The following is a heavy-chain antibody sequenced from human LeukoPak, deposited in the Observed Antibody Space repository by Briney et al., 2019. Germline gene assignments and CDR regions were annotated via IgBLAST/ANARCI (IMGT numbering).Heavy chain of an antibody. CDR2: ISGSGGST. J-gene: IGHJ6*02. V-gene: IGHV3-23*01. D-gene: IGHD2-2*01. CDR3: AKDRSAGVVVPAALLDV. CDR1: GFTFSSYA. Sequence: GGSLRLSCAASGFTFSSYAMSWVRQAPGKGLEWVPAISGSGGSTYYADSVKGRFTISRDNSKNTLYLQMNSLRAEDTAVYYCAKDRSAGVVVPAALLDVWGQGTTVTVSS.